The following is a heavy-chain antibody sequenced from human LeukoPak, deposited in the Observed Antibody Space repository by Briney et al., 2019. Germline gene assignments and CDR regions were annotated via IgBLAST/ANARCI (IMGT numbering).Heavy chain of an antibody. CDR3: AKETETYYDSSAYYYPNYFDY. J-gene: IGHJ4*02. V-gene: IGHV3-48*01. Sequence: GGSLRLSCAASGFTFSSYSMNWVRQAPGKGLEWVSYISSSSSTIYYADSVKGRFTISRDNSKNTLYLQMNSLGAEDTAVYYCAKETETYYDSSAYYYPNYFDYWGQGTLVTVSS. CDR2: ISSSSSTI. CDR1: GFTFSSYS. D-gene: IGHD3-22*01.